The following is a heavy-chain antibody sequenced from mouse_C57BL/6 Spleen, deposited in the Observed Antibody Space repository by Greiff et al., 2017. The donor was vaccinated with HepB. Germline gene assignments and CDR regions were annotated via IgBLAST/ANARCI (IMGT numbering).Heavy chain of an antibody. CDR3: DDYDYDGGRFAY. CDR1: GYTFTDYN. CDR2: INPNNGGT. D-gene: IGHD2-4*01. J-gene: IGHJ3*01. V-gene: IGHV1-22*01. Sequence: EVQLQQSGPELVKPGASVKMSCKASGYTFTDYNMHWVKQSHGKSLEWIGYINPNNGGTSYNQKFKGKATLTVNKSSSTAYMELRSLTSEDSAVYYCDDYDYDGGRFAYWGQGTLVTVSA.